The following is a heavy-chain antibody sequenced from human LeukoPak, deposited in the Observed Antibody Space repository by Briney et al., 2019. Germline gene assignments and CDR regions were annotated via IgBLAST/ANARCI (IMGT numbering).Heavy chain of an antibody. J-gene: IGHJ4*02. Sequence: PSQTLSLTCTVSGGSISSGDYCWCWIRQAPGKGLEWIGFISYNGSTHYNPSLKSRLTTSVDTPKNQFSLKLSSVTAADTAVYYCATVGGCGYSVYHFDYWGQGTLVTVSS. CDR2: ISYNGST. CDR3: ATVGGCGYSVYHFDY. CDR1: GGSISSGDYC. D-gene: IGHD3-22*01. V-gene: IGHV4-30-4*01.